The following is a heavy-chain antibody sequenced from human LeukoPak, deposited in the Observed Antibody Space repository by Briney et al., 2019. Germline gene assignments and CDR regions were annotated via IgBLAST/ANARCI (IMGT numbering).Heavy chain of an antibody. D-gene: IGHD3-22*01. CDR2: IYTSGST. Sequence: SETLSLTCTVSGGSISSGSYYWSWIRQPAGKGLEWIGRIYTSGSTNYNPSLKSRVTISVDTSKNRFSLKLSSVTAADTAVYYCARDYYYDSSGYYGSEFDYWGQGTLVTVSS. J-gene: IGHJ4*02. CDR1: GGSISSGSYY. V-gene: IGHV4-61*02. CDR3: ARDYYYDSSGYYGSEFDY.